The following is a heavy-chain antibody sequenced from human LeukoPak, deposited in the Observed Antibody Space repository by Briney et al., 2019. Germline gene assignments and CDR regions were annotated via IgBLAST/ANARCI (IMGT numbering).Heavy chain of an antibody. CDR1: GGSISSGGYS. D-gene: IGHD3-3*01. Sequence: SETLSLTCTVSGGSISSGGYSWSWIRQHPGKGLEWIGYIYYSGSTYYNPSLKSRVTISVDTSKNQFSLKLSSVTAADTAVYYCARDWTIFGNYYYGMDVWGQGTTVTVSS. V-gene: IGHV4-31*03. CDR3: ARDWTIFGNYYYGMDV. CDR2: IYYSGST. J-gene: IGHJ6*02.